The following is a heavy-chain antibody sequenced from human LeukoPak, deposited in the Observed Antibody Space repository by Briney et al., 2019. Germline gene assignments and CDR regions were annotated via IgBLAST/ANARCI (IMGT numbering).Heavy chain of an antibody. CDR1: GASFSSGDHY. Sequence: SETLSLTCTVSGASFSSGDHYWSWLRHPPGKGLEWIGYIYSTGNTFYSPSLKNRVTISGDTSKNQFSLQLSSVTAADTAVYYCARRLRGSTGTTDKTYYYYYMDVWGKGTTVTVSS. CDR3: ARRLRGSTGTTDKTYYYYYMDV. CDR2: IYSTGNT. D-gene: IGHD1-1*01. J-gene: IGHJ6*03. V-gene: IGHV4-31*03.